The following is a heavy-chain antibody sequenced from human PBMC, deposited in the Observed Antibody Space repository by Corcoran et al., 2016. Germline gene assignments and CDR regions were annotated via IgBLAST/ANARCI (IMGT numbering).Heavy chain of an antibody. V-gene: IGHV1-69*06. D-gene: IGHD3-10*01. CDR3: ARAYYYGSGSYYILFDY. CDR2: IIPIFGTA. Sequence: QVQLVQSGAEVKKPGSSVKVSCKASGGTFSSYAISWVRQAPGQGLEWMGGIIPIFGTANYAQKFQGRVTITADKSTSTAYMELSSLRSEDTDVDYCARAYYYGSGSYYILFDYWGQGTLVTVSS. J-gene: IGHJ4*02. CDR1: GGTFSSYA.